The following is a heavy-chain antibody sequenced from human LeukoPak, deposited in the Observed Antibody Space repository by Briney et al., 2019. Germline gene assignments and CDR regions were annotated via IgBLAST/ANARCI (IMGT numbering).Heavy chain of an antibody. D-gene: IGHD3-22*01. CDR3: AGGDSRGSIFDY. V-gene: IGHV3-21*01. Sequence: TGGSLRLSCAASGFPFSNYKMNWVRQAPGKGLEWVSSITSSSGYIYYADSVKGRFTISKDNAKNSLYLQMNSLRADDTAVYYCAGGDSRGSIFDYWGQGTTVTVSS. CDR1: GFPFSNYK. CDR2: ITSSSGYI. J-gene: IGHJ4*03.